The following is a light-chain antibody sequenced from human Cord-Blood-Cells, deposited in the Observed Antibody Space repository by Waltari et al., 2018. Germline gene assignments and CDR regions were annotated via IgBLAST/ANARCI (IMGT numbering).Light chain of an antibody. CDR1: QGISSA. CDR3: QQFNSYPIT. V-gene: IGKV1-13*02. CDR2: DAS. Sequence: AIQLTQSPSSLSAPVGDRVTITCRASQGISSALAWYQQKPGKAPKLLIYDASSLESGVPSRFSGSGSGTDFTLTISSLQPEDFATYYGQQFNSYPITFGQGTRLEIK. J-gene: IGKJ5*01.